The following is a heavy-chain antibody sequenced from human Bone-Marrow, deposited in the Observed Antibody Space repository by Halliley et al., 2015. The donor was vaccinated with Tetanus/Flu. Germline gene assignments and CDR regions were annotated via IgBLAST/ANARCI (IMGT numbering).Heavy chain of an antibody. V-gene: IGHV4-30-4*01. J-gene: IGHJ4*02. Sequence: WIGYIFYPGSTYHNPSLKSRVSISVDTSKNQFSLRLSSLTAADTAMYYCAREGPPGTNRHYFDFWGQGALVTVSS. CDR3: AREGPPGTNRHYFDF. CDR2: IFYPGST. D-gene: IGHD3-10*01.